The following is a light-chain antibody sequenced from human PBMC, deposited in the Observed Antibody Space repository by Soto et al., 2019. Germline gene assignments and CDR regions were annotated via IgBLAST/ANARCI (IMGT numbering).Light chain of an antibody. V-gene: IGLV1-47*01. CDR3: AVWDDSLSGVV. J-gene: IGLJ3*02. Sequence: QAVVTQPPSESGTPGQTVTISSSGSSSNIGTNYVFWYQHLPGTAPKLLIYGNNQRPSGVPDRFSGSRSGTSASLAISGLRSEDEADYYCAVWDDSLSGVVFGGGTKLTVL. CDR2: GNN. CDR1: SSNIGTNY.